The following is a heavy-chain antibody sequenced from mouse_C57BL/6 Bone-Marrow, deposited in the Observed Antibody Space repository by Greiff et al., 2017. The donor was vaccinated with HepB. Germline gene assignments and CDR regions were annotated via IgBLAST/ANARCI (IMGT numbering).Heavy chain of an antibody. D-gene: IGHD2-3*01. CDR2: IWSGGST. CDR1: GFSLTSYG. V-gene: IGHV2-2*01. CDR3: ASEGYDGYSTFDY. J-gene: IGHJ2*01. Sequence: VKLMESGPGLVQPSQRLSITCTVSGFSLTSYGVHWVRQSPGKGLEWLGVIWSGGSTDYNAAFISRLSISKDNSKSQVFFKMNSLQADDTAIYYCASEGYDGYSTFDYWGQGTTLTVSS.